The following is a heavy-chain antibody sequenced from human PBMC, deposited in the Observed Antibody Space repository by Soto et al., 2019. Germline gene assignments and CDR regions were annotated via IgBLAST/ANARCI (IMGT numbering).Heavy chain of an antibody. CDR2: INRDGSRT. Sequence: EVQLVESGGNLLQPGGSLRLSCAASGFTSSSYWMHWVRQAPGKGLVWVSRINRDGSRTDYADSVKGRFAVSRDNAKNTVLLQMNSLRADVTAVYYGARGVNGYDYVHYWGQGPQVTVSS. CDR3: ARGVNGYDYVHY. V-gene: IGHV3-74*01. D-gene: IGHD1-1*01. CDR1: GFTSSSYW. J-gene: IGHJ4*02.